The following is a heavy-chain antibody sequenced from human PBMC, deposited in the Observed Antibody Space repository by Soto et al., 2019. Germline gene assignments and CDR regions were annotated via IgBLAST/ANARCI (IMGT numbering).Heavy chain of an antibody. J-gene: IGHJ4*02. Sequence: QVQLVQSGAEVKRPGASVRVSCKASGYNFKNYAIHWVRQAPGQRLEWMGWSNEGSGNSRYSQKFQGRVSITRDTSANTVYMDLSSLKSEDTATYDCVRDDRAISGVVTLDYWGPGTLVTVSS. CDR2: SNEGSGNS. D-gene: IGHD3-3*01. CDR1: GYNFKNYA. CDR3: VRDDRAISGVVTLDY. V-gene: IGHV1-3*01.